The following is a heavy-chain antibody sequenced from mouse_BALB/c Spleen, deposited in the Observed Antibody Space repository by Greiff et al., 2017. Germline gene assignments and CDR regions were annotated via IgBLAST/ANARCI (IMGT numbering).Heavy chain of an antibody. CDR3: ARKANAMDY. V-gene: IGHV1-9*01. J-gene: IGHJ4*01. CDR2: ILPGSGST. CDR1: GYTFSSYW. Sequence: QVQLKESGAELMKHGASVKISCKATGYTFSSYWIEWVKQRPGHGLEWIGEILPGSGSTNYNEKFKGKATFTADTSSNTAYMQLSSLTSEDSAVYYCARKANAMDYWGQGTSVTVSS.